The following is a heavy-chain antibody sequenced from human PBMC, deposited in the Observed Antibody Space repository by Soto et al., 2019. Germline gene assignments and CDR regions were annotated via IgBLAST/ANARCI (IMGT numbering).Heavy chain of an antibody. CDR1: GYTFTSYG. J-gene: IGHJ1*01. CDR2: ISAYNGNT. Sequence: QVQLVQSGAEVKKPGASVKVSCKASGYTFTSYGISWVRQAPGQGLEWMGWISAYNGNTNYAQKLQGRVTMTTDTSTSTAYMELRSLRSDDTAVYYCARDSKFYVILTGYLPAEYFQHWGQGTLVTVSS. V-gene: IGHV1-18*04. CDR3: ARDSKFYVILTGYLPAEYFQH. D-gene: IGHD3-9*01.